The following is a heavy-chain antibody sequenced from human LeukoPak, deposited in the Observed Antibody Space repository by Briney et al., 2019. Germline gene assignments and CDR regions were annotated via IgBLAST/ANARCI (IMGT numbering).Heavy chain of an antibody. CDR3: AKCRGSSWSDYFDY. Sequence: GASLRLSCAVSGFSLSRYAMSWVRKTPGKGLEWVSAISDSGGSTYYADSVKGRFTISRDNSRNTLYLQMNTLRAEDTAVYYCAKCRGSSWSDYFDYWGQGTLVTVSS. CDR1: GFSLSRYA. CDR2: ISDSGGST. J-gene: IGHJ4*02. V-gene: IGHV3-23*01. D-gene: IGHD6-13*01.